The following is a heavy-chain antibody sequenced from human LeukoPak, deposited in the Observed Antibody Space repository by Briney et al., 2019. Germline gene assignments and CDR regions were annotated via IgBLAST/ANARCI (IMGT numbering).Heavy chain of an antibody. J-gene: IGHJ4*02. CDR2: IYYSGST. CDR3: ARPGNRDGYNYFLDY. Sequence: SETLSLTCTVSGGSLSSDYWTWIRQPPGKRLQWIGYIYYSGSTNYNPSLKSRVTISVDTSKNQFSLKLSSVTAADTAVYYCARPGNRDGYNYFLDYWGQGILVTVSS. CDR1: GGSLSSDY. D-gene: IGHD5-12*01. V-gene: IGHV4-59*08.